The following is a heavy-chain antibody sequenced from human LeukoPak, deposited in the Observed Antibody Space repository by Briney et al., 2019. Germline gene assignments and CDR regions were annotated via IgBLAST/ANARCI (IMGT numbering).Heavy chain of an antibody. D-gene: IGHD3-10*01. J-gene: IGHJ5*02. V-gene: IGHV4-34*01. Sequence: SETLSLTCAVYGGSFSGYYWSWIRQPPGKGLEWIGEINHSGSTNYNPSLKSRVTISVDTSRNQFSLKLSSVTAADTAVYYCARARVGVRGVIGWFDPWGQGTLVTVSS. CDR1: GGSFSGYY. CDR2: INHSGST. CDR3: ARARVGVRGVIGWFDP.